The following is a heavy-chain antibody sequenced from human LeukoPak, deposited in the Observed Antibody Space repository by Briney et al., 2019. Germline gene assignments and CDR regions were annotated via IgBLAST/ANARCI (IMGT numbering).Heavy chain of an antibody. V-gene: IGHV1-46*01. J-gene: IGHJ4*02. D-gene: IGHD1-26*01. CDR2: ISPTGGDT. CDR3: AARSRIVGATEGDY. Sequence: ASVKVSCKASGYTFTNYYIHWVRQAPGQRLEWMGVISPTGGDTNYAQKFQGRVTMTRDTSTNTVYMELSSLRSEDTAVYYCAARSRIVGATEGDYWGQGTLVTVSS. CDR1: GYTFTNYY.